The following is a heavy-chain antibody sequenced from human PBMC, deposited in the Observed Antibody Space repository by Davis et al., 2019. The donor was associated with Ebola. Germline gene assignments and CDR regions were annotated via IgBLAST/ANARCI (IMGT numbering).Heavy chain of an antibody. J-gene: IGHJ4*02. CDR1: GFTVSSNY. V-gene: IGHV3-7*01. Sequence: GGSLRLSCAASGFTVSSNYMSWVRQAPGKGLEWVANIKQDGSEKYYVDSVKGRFTISRDNAKNSLYLQMNSLRAEDTAVYYCARGIGWERPYYFDYWGQGTLVTVSS. D-gene: IGHD1-26*01. CDR2: IKQDGSEK. CDR3: ARGIGWERPYYFDY.